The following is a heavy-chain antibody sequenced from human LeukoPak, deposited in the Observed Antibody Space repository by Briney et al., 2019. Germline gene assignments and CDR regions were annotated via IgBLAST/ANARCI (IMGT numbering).Heavy chain of an antibody. Sequence: GGSLRLSCAASGFTFSNYEMNWVRQAPGKGLEWVSTISSSGSTVYYADSVKGRFTISRDNAKNSLYLQMNSLRAEDTAVYYCASRAGYTGSWSAFDYWGQGTLVTVSS. CDR3: ASRAGYTGSWSAFDY. V-gene: IGHV3-48*03. D-gene: IGHD6-13*01. J-gene: IGHJ4*02. CDR2: ISSSGSTV. CDR1: GFTFSNYE.